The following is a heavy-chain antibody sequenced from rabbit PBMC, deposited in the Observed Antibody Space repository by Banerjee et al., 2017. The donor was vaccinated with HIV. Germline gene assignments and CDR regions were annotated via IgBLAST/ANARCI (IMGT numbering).Heavy chain of an antibody. V-gene: IGHV1S40*01. CDR3: ARHVHYVGSDL. Sequence: GFSFNDNYALCWVRQAPGKGLEWIACIGTGSGNTYYATWAKGRFTISKASSTTVTLQMTSLTAADTATYFCARHVHYVGSDLWGQGTLVTVS. D-gene: IGHD4-2*01. CDR2: IGTGSGNT. CDR1: GFSFNDNYA. J-gene: IGHJ6*01.